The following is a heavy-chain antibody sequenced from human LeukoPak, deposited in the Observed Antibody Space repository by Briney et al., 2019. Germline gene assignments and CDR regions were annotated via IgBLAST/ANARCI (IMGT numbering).Heavy chain of an antibody. V-gene: IGHV3-30*18. CDR3: AKDDYYDTSGYRD. CDR1: GFTINTDW. J-gene: IGHJ4*02. D-gene: IGHD3-22*01. Sequence: GGSLRLSCAASGFTINTDWMNWVRQAPGKGLEWVAVISYDVGKKYYADSVKGRFTISRDNSKNTLYLQMNSLRAEDTAVYYCAKDDYYDTSGYRDWGQGTLVTVSS. CDR2: ISYDVGKK.